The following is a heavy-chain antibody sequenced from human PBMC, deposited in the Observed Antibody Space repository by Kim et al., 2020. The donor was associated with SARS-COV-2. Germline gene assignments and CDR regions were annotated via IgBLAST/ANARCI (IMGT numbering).Heavy chain of an antibody. CDR1: GGSISSSSYY. V-gene: IGHV4-39*07. J-gene: IGHJ4*02. D-gene: IGHD1-20*01. CDR3: ARSINLPYFDY. CDR2: IYYSGST. Sequence: SETLSLTCTVSGGSISSSSYYWGWIRQPPGKGLEWIGSIYYSGSTYYNPSLKSRVTISVDTSKNQFSLKLSSVTAADTAVYYCARSINLPYFDYWGQGTLVTVSS.